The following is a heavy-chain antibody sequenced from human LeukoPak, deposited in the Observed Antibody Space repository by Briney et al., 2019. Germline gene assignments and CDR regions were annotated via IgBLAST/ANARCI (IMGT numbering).Heavy chain of an antibody. V-gene: IGHV3-7*01. CDR3: ARDTGVHTPMASWYFDL. D-gene: IGHD5-18*01. J-gene: IGHJ2*01. CDR1: GFTFSSYW. Sequence: GGSLRLSCAASGFTFSSYWMSWVRQAPGKGLEWVANIKQGGSEKYYVDSVKGRFTISRDNAKNSLFLQMNSLRAEDTAVYYCARDTGVHTPMASWYFDLWGRGTLVTVSS. CDR2: IKQGGSEK.